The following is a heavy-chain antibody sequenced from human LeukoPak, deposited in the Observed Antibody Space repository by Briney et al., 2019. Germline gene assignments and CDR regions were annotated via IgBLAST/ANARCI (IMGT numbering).Heavy chain of an antibody. J-gene: IGHJ4*02. CDR2: INAGNGNT. V-gene: IGHV1-3*01. CDR3: ARGPKNYYDSSGYYSI. Sequence: GASVKVSCKASGYTFTGYYMHWVRQAPGQRLEWMGWINAGNGNTKYSQKFQGRVTITRDTSASTAYMELSSLRSEDTAVYYCARGPKNYYDSSGYYSIWGQGTLVTVSS. D-gene: IGHD3-22*01. CDR1: GYTFTGYY.